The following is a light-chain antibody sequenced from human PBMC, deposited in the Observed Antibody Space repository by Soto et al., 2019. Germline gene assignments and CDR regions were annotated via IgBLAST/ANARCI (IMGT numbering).Light chain of an antibody. CDR2: EVS. CDR3: SSYTSSGTLYV. V-gene: IGLV2-14*01. CDR1: SSDVGGYNY. J-gene: IGLJ1*01. Sequence: QSVLTQPASVSRSPGQSITISCTGTSSDVGGYNYVSWYQHHPGKAPKFLIYEVSNRPSGVSYRFSGSKSGNTASLTISGLQAEEEADYYCSSYTSSGTLYVFGTGTQLTVL.